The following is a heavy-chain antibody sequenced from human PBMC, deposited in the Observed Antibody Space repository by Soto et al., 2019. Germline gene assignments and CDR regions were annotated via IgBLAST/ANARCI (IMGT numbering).Heavy chain of an antibody. D-gene: IGHD3-22*01. Sequence: ASVNVSCKASGYTFTSYAMHWVRQAPGQRLEWMGWINAGNGNTKYSQKFQGRVTITRDTSASTAYMELSSLRAEHTAVYYCAKVFYYYDSSGYYYFDYWGQGTLVTVSS. J-gene: IGHJ4*02. V-gene: IGHV1-3*01. CDR1: GYTFTSYA. CDR2: INAGNGNT. CDR3: AKVFYYYDSSGYYYFDY.